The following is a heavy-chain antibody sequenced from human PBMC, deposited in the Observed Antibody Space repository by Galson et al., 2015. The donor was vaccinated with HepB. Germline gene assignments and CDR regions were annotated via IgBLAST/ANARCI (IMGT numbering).Heavy chain of an antibody. V-gene: IGHV4-31*03. CDR2: IGYSGST. J-gene: IGHJ6*03. CDR3: ARARAGYCSSTSCYYYYYYMDV. CDR1: GGSMTNSAYY. D-gene: IGHD2-2*03. Sequence: TLSLTCTVSGGSMTNSAYYWSWIRQHPGKGLEWIAYIGYSGSTYYNPSLSSRVTISVDTSKSQFSLTLNSVTAADTAVYYCARARAGYCSSTSCYYYYYYMDVWGKGTTVTVSS.